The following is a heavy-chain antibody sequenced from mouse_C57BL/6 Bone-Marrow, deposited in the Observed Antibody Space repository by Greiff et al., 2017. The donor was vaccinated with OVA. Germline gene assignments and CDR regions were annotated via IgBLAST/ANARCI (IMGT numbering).Heavy chain of an antibody. CDR1: GISITTGNYW. D-gene: IGHD2-14*01. J-gene: IGHJ4*01. V-gene: IGHV3-5*01. Sequence: EVQLQESGPGLVKPSQTVFLTCTVTGISITTGNYWWSWIRQFPGNKLEWIGYIYYSGTITYNPSLTSRTTITRDTPKNQFFLEMNSLTAEDTATYYCARELYYRYYYAMDYWGQGTSVTVSS. CDR2: IYYSGTI. CDR3: ARELYYRYYYAMDY.